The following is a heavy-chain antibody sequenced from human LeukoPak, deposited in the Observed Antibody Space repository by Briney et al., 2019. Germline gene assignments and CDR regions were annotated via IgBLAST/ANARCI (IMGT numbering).Heavy chain of an antibody. J-gene: IGHJ6*04. Sequence: ASVKVSCKASGYTFTGYYMYWVRQAPGQGLEWMGWINPSSGGTNYAQKFQGWVTMTRDTSISTAYMELSRLRSDDTAVYYCARDRVYYGSGSYYYGMDVWGKGTTVTVSS. V-gene: IGHV1-2*04. CDR1: GYTFTGYY. CDR3: ARDRVYYGSGSYYYGMDV. CDR2: INPSSGGT. D-gene: IGHD3-10*01.